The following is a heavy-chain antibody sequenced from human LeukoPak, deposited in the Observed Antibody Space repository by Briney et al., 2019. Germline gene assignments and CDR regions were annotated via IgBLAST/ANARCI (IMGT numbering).Heavy chain of an antibody. CDR1: GFTFDDYG. D-gene: IGHD6-13*01. CDR3: AKSPGDSSSWYVY. V-gene: IGHV3-20*04. CDR2: INWNGGSR. Sequence: GGSLRLSCAASGFTFDDYGMSWVRQAPGKGLEWVSGINWNGGSRGYADSVKGRFTMSRDNSKNTLYLQMNSLRAEDTAVYYCAKSPGDSSSWYVYWGQGTLVTVPS. J-gene: IGHJ4*02.